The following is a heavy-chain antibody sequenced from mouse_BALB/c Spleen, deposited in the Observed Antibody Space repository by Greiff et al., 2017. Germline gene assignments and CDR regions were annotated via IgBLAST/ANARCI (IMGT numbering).Heavy chain of an antibody. CDR2: IDPANGNT. Sequence: EVKLMESGAELVKPGASVKLSCTASGFYIKDTYMHWVKQRPEQGLEWIGRIDPANGNTKYDPKFQGKATITADTSSNTAYMQLSSLTSEDTAVYYCARLTAYAMDYWGQGTSVTVSS. D-gene: IGHD2-13*01. CDR3: ARLTAYAMDY. V-gene: IGHV14-3*02. J-gene: IGHJ4*01. CDR1: GFYIKDTY.